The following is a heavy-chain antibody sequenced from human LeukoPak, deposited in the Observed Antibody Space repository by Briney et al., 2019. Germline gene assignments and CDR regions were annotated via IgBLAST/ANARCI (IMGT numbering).Heavy chain of an antibody. CDR2: IYYSGST. CDR3: ARVYYDILTGASPRDAFDI. Sequence: SETLSLTCTVSGGSISSYYWSWIRQPPGKGLEWIGYIYYSGSTNYNPSLKSRVTISVDTFKNQFSLKLSSVTAADTAVYYCARVYYDILTGASPRDAFDIWGQGTMVTVSS. D-gene: IGHD3-9*01. J-gene: IGHJ3*02. V-gene: IGHV4-59*01. CDR1: GGSISSYY.